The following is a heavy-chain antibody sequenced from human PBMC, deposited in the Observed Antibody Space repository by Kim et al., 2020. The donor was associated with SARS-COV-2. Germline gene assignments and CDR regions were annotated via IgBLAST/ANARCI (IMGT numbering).Heavy chain of an antibody. CDR3: AHTLRGGSLHFDY. Sequence: YNPSLKSRVTISVDTSKNQFSLKLSSVTAADTAVYYCAHTLRGGSLHFDYWGQGTLVTVSS. V-gene: IGHV4-39*01. J-gene: IGHJ4*02. D-gene: IGHD1-26*01.